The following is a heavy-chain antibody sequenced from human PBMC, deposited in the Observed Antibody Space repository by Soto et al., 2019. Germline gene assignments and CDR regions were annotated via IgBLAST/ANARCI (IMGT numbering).Heavy chain of an antibody. CDR1: GFTFSTYW. V-gene: IGHV3-74*01. Sequence: EVQLVESGGGLVQPGGSLRLSCAASGFTFSTYWMHWVRQAPGKGLVGVSLINSDGSSTTYADSVKGRFTISRDNAKNTLYLEMNSLRAEDTAVYYCARGDSSGSGFDYWGQGTLVTVSS. J-gene: IGHJ4*02. D-gene: IGHD3-22*01. CDR3: ARGDSSGSGFDY. CDR2: INSDGSST.